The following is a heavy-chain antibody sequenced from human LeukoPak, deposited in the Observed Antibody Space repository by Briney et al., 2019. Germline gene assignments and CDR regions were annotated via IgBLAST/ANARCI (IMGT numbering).Heavy chain of an antibody. D-gene: IGHD3-10*01. CDR3: ATGSKRLWFGPLLDS. CDR1: GYSFTAYY. J-gene: IGHJ4*02. CDR2: INPDTGGT. Sequence: ASVKVFCKASGYSFTAYYMHWVRQAPGQGLEWMGWINPDTGGTNYAPKFQGRFTMTRDSAISTAYMDLNRLRDDDTAVYYCATGSKRLWFGPLLDSWGQGSLVTVSS. V-gene: IGHV1-2*02.